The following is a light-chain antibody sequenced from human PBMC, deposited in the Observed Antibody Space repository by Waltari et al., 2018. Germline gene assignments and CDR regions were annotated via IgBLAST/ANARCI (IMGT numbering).Light chain of an antibody. CDR3: SSYAGFNNFVV. V-gene: IGLV2-8*01. Sequence: QSALTQPPSASGSPGQSVTISCTGTSSDVGGSNYVPGYQHPPGKAPKLMIYEVSKRPSGVPDRFSGSKSGNTASLTVSGLQAEDEADYYCSSYAGFNNFVVFGGGTSVTVL. CDR2: EVS. J-gene: IGLJ2*01. CDR1: SSDVGGSNY.